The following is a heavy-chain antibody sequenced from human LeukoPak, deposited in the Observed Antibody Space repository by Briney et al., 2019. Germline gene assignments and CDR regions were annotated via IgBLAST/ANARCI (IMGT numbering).Heavy chain of an antibody. CDR2: ISGSGGST. D-gene: IGHD3-10*01. Sequence: GGSLRLSCAASGFTFSSYAMSWVRQAPGKGLEWVSAISGSGGSTYYADSVKGRFTISRDNSKNTLYLQMNSLRAEDTAVYYCAKGPSRRGGFGELHPVCYWGQGTLVTVSS. CDR1: GFTFSSYA. J-gene: IGHJ4*02. V-gene: IGHV3-23*01. CDR3: AKGPSRRGGFGELHPVCY.